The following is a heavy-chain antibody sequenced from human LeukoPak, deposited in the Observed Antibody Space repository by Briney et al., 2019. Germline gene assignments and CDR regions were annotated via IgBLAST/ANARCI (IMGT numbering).Heavy chain of an antibody. Sequence: SQTLSLTCAVSGGSISSGGYSWSWIRQPPGKGLEWIGYIYHSGSTYYNPSLKSRVTMSVDTSKNQFSLKLSSVTAADTAVYYCARDLAAAGNNWFDPWGQGTLVTVSS. CDR3: ARDLAAAGNNWFDP. D-gene: IGHD6-13*01. V-gene: IGHV4-30-2*01. CDR2: IYHSGST. J-gene: IGHJ5*02. CDR1: GGSISSGGYS.